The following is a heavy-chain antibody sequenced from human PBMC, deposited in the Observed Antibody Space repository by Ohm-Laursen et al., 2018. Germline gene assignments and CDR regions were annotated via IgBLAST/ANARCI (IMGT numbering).Heavy chain of an antibody. Sequence: SLRLSCTASGFTFSDYYMSWIRQAPGKGLEWVGRTRNKANRYTTEFAASVKGRFTSSRDDSKNSLYLQMNSLKTEDTAVYYCARESRPGAPLDYWGQGTLVTVSS. J-gene: IGHJ4*02. CDR2: TRNKANRYTT. CDR3: ARESRPGAPLDY. D-gene: IGHD1-26*01. CDR1: GFTFSDYY. V-gene: IGHV3-72*01.